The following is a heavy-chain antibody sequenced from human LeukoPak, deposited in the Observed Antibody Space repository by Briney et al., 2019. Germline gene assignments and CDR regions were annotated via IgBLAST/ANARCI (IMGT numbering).Heavy chain of an antibody. J-gene: IGHJ5*02. V-gene: IGHV1-2*02. CDR1: GYTFTGYY. Sequence: ASVKVSCKASGYTFTGYYMHWVRQAPGQGLEWMGWINPNSGGTNYAQRFQGRVTMTRDTSNSTAYMELSRLRSDDTAVYYCARDPTTVTTGNWFDPRGPGTLVTASP. CDR2: INPNSGGT. D-gene: IGHD4-17*01. CDR3: ARDPTTVTTGNWFDP.